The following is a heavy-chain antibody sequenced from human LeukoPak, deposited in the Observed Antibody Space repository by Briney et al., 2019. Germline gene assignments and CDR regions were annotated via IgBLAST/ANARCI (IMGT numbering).Heavy chain of an antibody. D-gene: IGHD3-3*01. J-gene: IGHJ4*02. CDR2: INHSGST. CDR1: GGSFSGYY. CDR3: ARQRTSGSASNLRVAQIDS. V-gene: IGHV4-34*01. Sequence: SETLSLTCAVYGGSFSGYYWSWIRQPPGKGLEWIGEINHSGSTNYNPSLKSRATISVDTSKNQISLKVSSVTAADSALYFCARQRTSGSASNLRVAQIDSWGQGTLVTVSS.